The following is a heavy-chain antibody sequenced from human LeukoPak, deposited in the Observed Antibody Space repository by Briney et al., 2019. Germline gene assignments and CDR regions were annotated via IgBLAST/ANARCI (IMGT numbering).Heavy chain of an antibody. J-gene: IGHJ6*03. V-gene: IGHV3-7*01. D-gene: IGHD6-19*01. CDR3: ARRTYSSGPDGRYYYYYMDV. Sequence: GGSLRLSCAASRFNFISNWMSWVRQAPGKGLEWVANIKQDGSEKYYVDSVKGRFTISRDNAKNSLYLQMNSLRAEDTAVYYCARRTYSSGPDGRYYYYYMDVWGKGTTVTVSS. CDR1: RFNFISNW. CDR2: IKQDGSEK.